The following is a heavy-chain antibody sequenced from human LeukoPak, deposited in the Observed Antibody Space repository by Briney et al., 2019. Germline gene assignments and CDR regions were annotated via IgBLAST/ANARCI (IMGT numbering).Heavy chain of an antibody. CDR1: GFTFSSYS. Sequence: GGSLRLSCAASGFTFSSYSMAWVRQAPGKGLEWVSYISIRSSTIYYADSVKGRFTISRDNAKNSLYLQMNRLRADDTAVYYCARDRPGYTSSWYSPFDYWGQGTLVTVSS. J-gene: IGHJ4*02. CDR2: ISIRSSTI. CDR3: ARDRPGYTSSWYSPFDY. D-gene: IGHD6-13*01. V-gene: IGHV3-48*04.